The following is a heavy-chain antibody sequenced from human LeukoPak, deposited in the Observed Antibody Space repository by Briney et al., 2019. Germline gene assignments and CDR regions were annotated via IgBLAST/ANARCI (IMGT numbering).Heavy chain of an antibody. CDR1: GGSISSSDYY. V-gene: IGHV4-39*07. CDR2: GYYSGST. Sequence: MPSETLSLTCTVSGGSISSSDYYWAWVRQPPGKGLEWVGSGYYSGSTYYNQSLKSRVTISVGTSKNQFSLKLYSVTAADTAVYYCARDVVVVPAANNWFDPWGQGTLVTVSS. D-gene: IGHD2-2*01. J-gene: IGHJ5*02. CDR3: ARDVVVVPAANNWFDP.